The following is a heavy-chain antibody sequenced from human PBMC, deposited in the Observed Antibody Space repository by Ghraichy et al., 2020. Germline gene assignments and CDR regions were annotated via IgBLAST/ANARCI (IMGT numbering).Heavy chain of an antibody. CDR2: ISGSGGTT. Sequence: GGSLRLSCAASGFTFSSYAMNWVRQAPGKGLEWVSRISGSGGTTYYADSVKGRFTISRDNSKNTLHLQMNSLRAEDTAVYYCAKAWGYCSGGICPEYNWFVPLGQGTMVTVSS. D-gene: IGHD2-15*01. J-gene: IGHJ5*02. V-gene: IGHV3-23*01. CDR3: AKAWGYCSGGICPEYNWFVP. CDR1: GFTFSSYA.